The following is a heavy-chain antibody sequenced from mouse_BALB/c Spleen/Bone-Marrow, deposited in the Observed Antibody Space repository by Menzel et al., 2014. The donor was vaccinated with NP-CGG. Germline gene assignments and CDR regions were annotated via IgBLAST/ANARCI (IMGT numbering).Heavy chain of an antibody. CDR2: ISTYYGDA. V-gene: IGHV1S137*01. Sequence: QVQLKESGAELVGPGVSVKISCKGSGYTFTDYAMHWVKQSHAKSLKWIGVISTYYGDASYNQKFKGKATMTVDKSSSTAYMELARLTSEDSAIYYCARGGSTMITTFAYWGQGTLVTVSA. D-gene: IGHD2-4*01. J-gene: IGHJ3*01. CDR1: GYTFTDYA. CDR3: ARGGSTMITTFAY.